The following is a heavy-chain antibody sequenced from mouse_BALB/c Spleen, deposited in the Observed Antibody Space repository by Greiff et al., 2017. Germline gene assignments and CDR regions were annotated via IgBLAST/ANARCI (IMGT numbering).Heavy chain of an antibody. CDR3: ARGRVYDGYLFDY. CDR2: ISYSGST. CDR1: GYSITSDYA. D-gene: IGHD2-3*01. Sequence: EVKLVESGPGLVKPSQSLSLTCTVTGYSITSDYAWNWIRQFPGNKLEWMGYISYSGSTSYNPSLKSRISITRDTSKNQFFLQLNSVTTEDTATYYCARGRVYDGYLFDYWGQGTTLTVSS. V-gene: IGHV3-2*02. J-gene: IGHJ2*01.